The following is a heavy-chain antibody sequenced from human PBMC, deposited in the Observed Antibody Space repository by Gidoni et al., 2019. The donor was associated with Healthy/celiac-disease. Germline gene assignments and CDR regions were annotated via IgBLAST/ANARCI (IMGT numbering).Heavy chain of an antibody. V-gene: IGHV4-30-4*01. CDR2: IYYSGST. CDR1: GGSISSGDYY. J-gene: IGHJ4*02. CDR3: ARVITIFGVDPYYFDY. D-gene: IGHD3-3*01. Sequence: QVQLQESGPGLVKPSQTLPPTCTAPGGSISSGDYYWSWIRQPPGKGLEWIGYIYYSGSTYYNPSLKSRVTISVDTSKNQFSLKLSSVTAADTAVYYCARVITIFGVDPYYFDYWGQGTLVTVSS.